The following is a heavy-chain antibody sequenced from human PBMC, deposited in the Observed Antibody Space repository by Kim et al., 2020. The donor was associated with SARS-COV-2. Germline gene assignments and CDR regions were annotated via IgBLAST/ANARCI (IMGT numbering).Heavy chain of an antibody. CDR3: ARAGGFSGSYYNSPYYYHGMYV. CDR2: IYSGGST. Sequence: GGSLRLSCAASGFTVSSNYMSWVRQAPGKGLEWVSVIYSGGSTYYADSVKGRFTISRHNSKNTLYLQMNSLRAEETAVYYCARAGGFSGSYYNSPYYYHGMYVWGQGTTVTVSS. CDR1: GFTVSSNY. J-gene: IGHJ6*02. D-gene: IGHD3-10*01. V-gene: IGHV3-53*04.